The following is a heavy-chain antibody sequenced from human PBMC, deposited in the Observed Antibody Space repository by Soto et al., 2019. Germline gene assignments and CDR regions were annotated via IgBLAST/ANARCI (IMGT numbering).Heavy chain of an antibody. Sequence: ASVKVSCKASGYTFTSYGISCVRQAPGQGLEWMGWISAYNGNTNYAQKLQGRVTMTTDTSTSTAYMELRSLRSDNTAVYYCARAMVRGVIDYWGQGTLVTVSS. CDR1: GYTFTSYG. CDR3: ARAMVRGVIDY. V-gene: IGHV1-18*01. D-gene: IGHD3-10*01. CDR2: ISAYNGNT. J-gene: IGHJ4*02.